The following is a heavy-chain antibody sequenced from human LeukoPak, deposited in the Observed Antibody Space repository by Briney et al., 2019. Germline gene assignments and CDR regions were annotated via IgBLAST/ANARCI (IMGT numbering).Heavy chain of an antibody. CDR1: GFSFSSYS. J-gene: IGHJ6*03. D-gene: IGHD2-2*01. V-gene: IGHV3-21*01. CDR2: IISISSHI. Sequence: GGSLRLSCAASGFSFSSYSMNWVRQAPGKGLEWVASIISISSHIYYADSVKGRFTISRDNAKNSLYLQMNSLRAEDTAVYYCARTRAPSNGRVLYYMDVWGKGTTVTVSS. CDR3: ARTRAPSNGRVLYYMDV.